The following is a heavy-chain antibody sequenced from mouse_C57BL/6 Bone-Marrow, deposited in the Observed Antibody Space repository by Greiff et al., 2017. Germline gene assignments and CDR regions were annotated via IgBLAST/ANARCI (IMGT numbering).Heavy chain of an antibody. CDR1: GFTFSDYG. CDR2: ISNLAYSI. D-gene: IGHD2-4*01. Sequence: EVKLVESGGGLVQPGGSLKLSCAASGFTFSDYGMAWVRQAPRTGPEWVAFISNLAYSIHYADTVTGRFTISRENAKNTLYLEMGSLRSEDTAMYYCSRHGEYYDYGAMDYWGQGTSVTVSS. V-gene: IGHV5-15*01. CDR3: SRHGEYYDYGAMDY. J-gene: IGHJ4*01.